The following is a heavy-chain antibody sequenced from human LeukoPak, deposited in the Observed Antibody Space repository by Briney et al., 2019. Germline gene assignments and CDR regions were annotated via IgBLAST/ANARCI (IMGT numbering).Heavy chain of an antibody. D-gene: IGHD2-15*01. J-gene: IGHJ4*02. CDR3: ARNVLPGYFDY. Sequence: HPGGSLRLSCAAYGFTFSSYWMHWVRQAPGKGLVWVSRINSDGSSTSYADSVKGRFTISRDNAKNTLYLQMNSLRAEDTAVYYCARNVLPGYFDYWGQGTLVTVSS. V-gene: IGHV3-74*01. CDR1: GFTFSSYW. CDR2: INSDGSST.